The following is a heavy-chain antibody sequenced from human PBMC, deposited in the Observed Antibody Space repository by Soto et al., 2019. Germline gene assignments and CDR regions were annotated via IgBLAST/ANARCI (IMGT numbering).Heavy chain of an antibody. V-gene: IGHV4-34*01. CDR3: ARELRRLDGPPLGY. D-gene: IGHD2-15*01. J-gene: IGHJ4*02. Sequence: QVQLQQWGAGLLKPSETLSLTCAVYGGSFSGYYWSWIRQPPGKGLEWIGEINHSGSTNYNPSLKSRVTISVDTSKNQFSLKLSSVTAADTAVYYCARELRRLDGPPLGYWGQGTLVTVSS. CDR2: INHSGST. CDR1: GGSFSGYY.